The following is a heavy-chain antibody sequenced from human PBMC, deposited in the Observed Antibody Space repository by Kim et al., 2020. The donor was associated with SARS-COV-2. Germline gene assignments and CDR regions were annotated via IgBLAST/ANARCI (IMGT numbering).Heavy chain of an antibody. D-gene: IGHD5-12*01. CDR3: ARLLGDIVATGWGNDY. CDR1: GYSFTSYW. J-gene: IGHJ4*02. Sequence: GESLKISCKGSGYSFTSYWIGWVRQMPGKGLEWMGIIYPGDSDTRYSPSFQGQVTISADKSISTAYLQWSSLKASDTAMYYCARLLGDIVATGWGNDYWGQGTLVTVPS. V-gene: IGHV5-51*01. CDR2: IYPGDSDT.